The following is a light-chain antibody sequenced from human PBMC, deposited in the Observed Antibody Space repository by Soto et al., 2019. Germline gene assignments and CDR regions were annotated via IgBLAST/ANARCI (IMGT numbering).Light chain of an antibody. CDR1: QGISNY. J-gene: IGKJ1*01. Sequence: DIQITQSPSSLSSSGGDRVTITCLSSQGISNYLAWYQQKPVKVPKLLIYAASTLQSGVPSRFSGSGSGTDFTLTISSLQPEDVATYYCQKYNSARTWTFGQGTKVDIK. CDR2: AAS. V-gene: IGKV1-27*01. CDR3: QKYNSARTWT.